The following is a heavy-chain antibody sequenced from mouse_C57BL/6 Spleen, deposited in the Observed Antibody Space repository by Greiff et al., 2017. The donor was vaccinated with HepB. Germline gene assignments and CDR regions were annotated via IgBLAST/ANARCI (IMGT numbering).Heavy chain of an antibody. Sequence: EVNVVESGGGLVKPGGSLKLSCAASGFTFSSYTMSWVRQTPEKRLEWVATISGGGGNTYYPDSVKGRFTISRDNAKNTLYLQMSSLRSEDTALYYCARRGYYGSSPYWYFDVWGTGTTVTVSS. CDR2: ISGGGGNT. D-gene: IGHD1-1*01. CDR1: GFTFSSYT. J-gene: IGHJ1*03. CDR3: ARRGYYGSSPYWYFDV. V-gene: IGHV5-9*01.